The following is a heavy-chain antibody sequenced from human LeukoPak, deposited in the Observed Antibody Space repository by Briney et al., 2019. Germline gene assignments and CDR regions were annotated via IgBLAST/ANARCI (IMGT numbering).Heavy chain of an antibody. V-gene: IGHV1-2*02. D-gene: IGHD1-7*01. CDR3: ARGFAEEGTTTGAFDI. J-gene: IGHJ3*02. CDR2: INPNSGGT. CDR1: GYTFSGYY. Sequence: ASVKVSCKASGYTFSGYYVHWVRQAPGQGLEWLGWINPNSGGTNYAQKFQGRVTMTRDTSISKAYMDLRRLGSDDTAVYYCARGFAEEGTTTGAFDIWGHGTMVTVSS.